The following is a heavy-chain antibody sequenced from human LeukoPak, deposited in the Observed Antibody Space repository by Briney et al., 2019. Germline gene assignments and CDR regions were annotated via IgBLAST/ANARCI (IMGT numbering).Heavy chain of an antibody. Sequence: GGSLRLSCAASGFTFSNYWMAWVRQAPGKGLEWVSAISGSGGSTYYADSVKGRFTISRDNSKNTLYLQMNSLRAEDTAVYYCAKVSKREGYFDYWGQGTLVTVSS. V-gene: IGHV3-23*01. CDR2: ISGSGGST. CDR3: AKVSKREGYFDY. J-gene: IGHJ4*02. CDR1: GFTFSNYW.